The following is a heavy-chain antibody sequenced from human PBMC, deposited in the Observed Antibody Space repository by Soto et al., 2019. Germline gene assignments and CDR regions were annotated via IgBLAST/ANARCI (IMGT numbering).Heavy chain of an antibody. J-gene: IGHJ3*02. Sequence: QAQLVQSGAEMKKPGASVKVSCKATGYTFSAYTMKWVRQAPGQRLEWMGWINAGSGNTKYSQNFQGRVSITRDTSASTVYMELTGLTSEDTAVYYCARDTETLGPRANDALDIWGQGTMVTVSS. CDR2: INAGSGNT. V-gene: IGHV1-3*01. CDR1: GYTFSAYT. CDR3: ARDTETLGPRANDALDI. D-gene: IGHD3-3*02.